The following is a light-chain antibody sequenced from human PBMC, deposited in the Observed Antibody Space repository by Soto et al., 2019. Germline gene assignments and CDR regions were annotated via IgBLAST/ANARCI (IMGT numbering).Light chain of an antibody. CDR2: EVS. CDR3: SSYAGSNNYV. CDR1: SSDVGGYNY. J-gene: IGLJ1*01. Sequence: QSVLTQPPSASGSPGQSVTISCTGTSSDVGGYNYVSWYQQHPGKAPKLMIYEVSKRPSGVPDRVSGSKSGNTASLTVSGHQAEYEADYYCSSYAGSNNYVFGTGTKVTVL. V-gene: IGLV2-8*01.